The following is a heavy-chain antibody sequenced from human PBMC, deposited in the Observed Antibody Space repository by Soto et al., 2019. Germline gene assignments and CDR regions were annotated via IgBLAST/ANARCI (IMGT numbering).Heavy chain of an antibody. V-gene: IGHV3-48*02. Sequence: VQLVESGGGLVQPGGSLRLSCEASGFTLSSYSMNWARQAPGQGLEWVSYISSSSSTIYYADSVKGRFTISRDNAKNSLYLQMNSLRDEDTAVYYCARDNPRSSGWDVWGQGTTVTVPS. CDR2: ISSSSSTI. J-gene: IGHJ6*02. CDR3: ARDNPRSSGWDV. CDR1: GFTLSSYS.